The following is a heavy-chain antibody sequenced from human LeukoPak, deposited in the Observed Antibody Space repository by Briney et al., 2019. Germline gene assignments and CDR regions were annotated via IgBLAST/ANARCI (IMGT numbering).Heavy chain of an antibody. D-gene: IGHD3-22*01. Sequence: ASVKVSCKASGYTFTDYYVHWVRQAPGQGLEWMGWISPSSGGTNYAQKFQGRVTMTRDTSISTAYMELSRLRSDDTAVYYCARDTDYYDSSGYYEHVFDYWGQGTLVTVSS. CDR3: ARDTDYYDSSGYYEHVFDY. CDR1: GYTFTDYY. V-gene: IGHV1-2*02. CDR2: ISPSSGGT. J-gene: IGHJ4*02.